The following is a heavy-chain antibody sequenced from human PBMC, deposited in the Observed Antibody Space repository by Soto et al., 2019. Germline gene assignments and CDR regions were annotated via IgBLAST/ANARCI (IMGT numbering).Heavy chain of an antibody. J-gene: IGHJ4*02. CDR3: ARSVMWGDYIWGSYRLYFFDY. CDR1: GYTFTSYD. V-gene: IGHV1-8*01. Sequence: QVQLVQSGAEVKKPGASVKVSCKASGYTFTSYDINWVRQATGQGLEWMGWMHPNSGNTGYTQKFQGRVTMTRNTSISTAYLELSSLSSEDTAVYYCARSVMWGDYIWGSYRLYFFDYWGQGTLVTVSS. D-gene: IGHD3-16*02. CDR2: MHPNSGNT.